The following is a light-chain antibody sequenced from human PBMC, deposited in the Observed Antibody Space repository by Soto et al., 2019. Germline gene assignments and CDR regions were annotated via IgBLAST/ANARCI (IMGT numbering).Light chain of an antibody. CDR1: QSISSY. CDR2: AAS. CDR3: QQSYSTPRT. Sequence: DIQMTQSPSSLSASVGDRVTITCRASQSISSYLNWYQQKPGKAPKLLIYAASSLQSGVPSRFSGSGSGTDFTLTISSLQPEDFETYYCQQSYSTPRTFGQETKVDIK. V-gene: IGKV1-39*01. J-gene: IGKJ1*01.